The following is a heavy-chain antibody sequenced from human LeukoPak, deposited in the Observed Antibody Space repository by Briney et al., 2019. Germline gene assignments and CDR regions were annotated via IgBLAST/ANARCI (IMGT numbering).Heavy chain of an antibody. CDR3: ARLITLRPRIYYYYYMDV. J-gene: IGHJ6*03. CDR1: GGSFSGYF. D-gene: IGHD1-14*01. CDR2: INHSGST. V-gene: IGHV4-34*01. Sequence: SETLSLTCAVYGGSFSGYFWSWIRQPPGKGLEWIGEINHSGSTNYNPSLKSRVTISIDTSENQFSLKLSSVTAADTAVYYCARLITLRPRIYYYYYMDVWGEGTTVTVSS.